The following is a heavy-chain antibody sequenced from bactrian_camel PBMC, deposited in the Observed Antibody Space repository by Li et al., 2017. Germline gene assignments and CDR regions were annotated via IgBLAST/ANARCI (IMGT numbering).Heavy chain of an antibody. Sequence: QLVESGGGLVQPGGSLRLSCLASGFTFTNYWIYWVRQAPGKGLEWVSFINNGGGTYYGDSVKGRFTISRDDAKNMVYLQMDSLKPEDTAVYFCVRLTLHGLDYWGKGTQVTVS. CDR1: GFTFTNYW. CDR2: INNGGGT. V-gene: IGHV3S25*01. D-gene: IGHD1*01. J-gene: IGHJ7*01.